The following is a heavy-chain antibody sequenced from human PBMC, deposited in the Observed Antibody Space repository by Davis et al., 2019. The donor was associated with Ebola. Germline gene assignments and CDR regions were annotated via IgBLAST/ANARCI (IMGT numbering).Heavy chain of an antibody. CDR2: ISAFSGNT. V-gene: IGHV1-18*01. CDR1: GYTFTSYG. D-gene: IGHD1-1*01. J-gene: IGHJ6*02. Sequence: AASVKVSCKASGYTFTSYGISWVRQAPGQGLEWMGWISAFSGNTNYAQKFQGRVTMTRNTSISTAYMELSSLRSEDTAVYYCAREGTGDGFIYYYGMDVWGQGTTVTVSS. CDR3: AREGTGDGFIYYYGMDV.